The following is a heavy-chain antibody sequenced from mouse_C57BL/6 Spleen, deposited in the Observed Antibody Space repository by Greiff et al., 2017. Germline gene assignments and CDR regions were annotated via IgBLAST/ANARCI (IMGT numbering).Heavy chain of an antibody. CDR3: ARDGSSYDYAMDY. V-gene: IGHV5-17*01. D-gene: IGHD1-1*01. J-gene: IGHJ4*01. Sequence: EVKVVESGGGLVKPGGSLKLSCAASGFTFSDYGMHWVRQAPEKGLEWVAYISSGSSTIYYADTVKGRFTISRDNAKNTLFLQMTSLRSEDTAMYYGARDGSSYDYAMDYWGQGTSVTVSS. CDR2: ISSGSSTI. CDR1: GFTFSDYG.